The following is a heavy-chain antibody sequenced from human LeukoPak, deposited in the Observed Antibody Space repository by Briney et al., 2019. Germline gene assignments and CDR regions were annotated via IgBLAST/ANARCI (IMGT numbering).Heavy chain of an antibody. J-gene: IGHJ4*02. CDR1: GGSISSYY. D-gene: IGHD1-14*01. CDR2: IYYSGST. Sequence: PSETLSLTCTVSGGSISSYYWSWIRQPPGKGLEWIGYIYYSGSTNYNPSLKSRVTTSVDTSKNQFSLKLSSVTAADTAVYYCARADGGYNLPYYFDYWGQGTLVTVSS. V-gene: IGHV4-59*01. CDR3: ARADGGYNLPYYFDY.